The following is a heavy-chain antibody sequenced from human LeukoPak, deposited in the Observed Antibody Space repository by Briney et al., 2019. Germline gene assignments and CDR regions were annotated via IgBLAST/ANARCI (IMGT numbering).Heavy chain of an antibody. J-gene: IGHJ6*03. CDR3: ARHNPPPTGYCSSTSCYMAGAEYYYMDV. CDR2: IYPSGST. Sequence: SETLSLTCDISGGSISGYFWSWIRQPPGKGLEWIGYIYPSGSTNYNPPLKSRVTISVDPSKNQFSLRLSFLTAADTAVYYCARHNPPPTGYCSSTSCYMAGAEYYYMDVWGKGTTVTVSS. D-gene: IGHD2-2*02. V-gene: IGHV4-4*09. CDR1: GGSISGYF.